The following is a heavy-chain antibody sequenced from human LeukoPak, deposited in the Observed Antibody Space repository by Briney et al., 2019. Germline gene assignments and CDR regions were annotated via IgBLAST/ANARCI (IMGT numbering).Heavy chain of an antibody. CDR1: GFTFSSYG. V-gene: IGHV3-33*01. CDR3: TRAQSSFLITIFGVDRTLGEAVNDY. J-gene: IGHJ4*02. CDR2: IWYDGSNK. Sequence: QPGGSLRLSCAASGFTFSSYGMHWVRQAPGKGLEWVAVIWYDGSNKYYADSVKGRFTISRDNSKNTLYLQMNSLRAEDTAVYYCTRAQSSFLITIFGVDRTLGEAVNDYWGQGTLVTVSS. D-gene: IGHD3-3*01.